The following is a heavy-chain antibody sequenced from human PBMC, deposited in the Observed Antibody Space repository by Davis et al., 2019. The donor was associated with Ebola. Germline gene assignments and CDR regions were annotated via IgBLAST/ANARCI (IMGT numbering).Heavy chain of an antibody. CDR1: GFTFGHYA. J-gene: IGHJ4*02. Sequence: GGSLRLSCAASGFTFGHYAMHWVRQAPGKGLEWVSGIGWNSGNIGYAGSVKGRFTISRDNAKNSLYLQVNSLRAEDTAFYYCAKDITMIGKYYFDNWGQGTLVTVSS. D-gene: IGHD3-22*01. V-gene: IGHV3-9*01. CDR2: IGWNSGNI. CDR3: AKDITMIGKYYFDN.